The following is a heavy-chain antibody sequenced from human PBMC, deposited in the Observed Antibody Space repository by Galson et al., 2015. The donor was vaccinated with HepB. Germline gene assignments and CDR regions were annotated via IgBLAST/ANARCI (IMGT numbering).Heavy chain of an antibody. CDR1: GFTFSNYA. D-gene: IGHD3-10*01. J-gene: IGHJ5*02. CDR3: AKEDGSENYPSPGPNKNWFDP. V-gene: IGHV3-30*18. Sequence: SLRLSCAASGFTFSNYAMHWVRQAPGKGLEWVAVISYNGSNKYYADSVKGRFTISRDNSKNTLYLQMNSLRAEDTAVYYCAKEDGSENYPSPGPNKNWFDPWGQGTLVTVSS. CDR2: ISYNGSNK.